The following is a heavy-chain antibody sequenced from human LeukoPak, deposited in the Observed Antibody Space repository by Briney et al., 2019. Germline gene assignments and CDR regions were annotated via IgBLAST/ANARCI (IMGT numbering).Heavy chain of an antibody. J-gene: IGHJ4*02. Sequence: GGSLRLSCAASGFTFSSYVMHWVRQAPGKGLEWLSSISESGGTRDYADSVKGRFTISRDNSKNTLYLQMNSLRADDTAVYYCARQWLVNGWGQGTLVTVSS. CDR3: ARQWLVNG. D-gene: IGHD6-19*01. CDR1: GFTFSSYV. V-gene: IGHV3-23*01. CDR2: ISESGGTR.